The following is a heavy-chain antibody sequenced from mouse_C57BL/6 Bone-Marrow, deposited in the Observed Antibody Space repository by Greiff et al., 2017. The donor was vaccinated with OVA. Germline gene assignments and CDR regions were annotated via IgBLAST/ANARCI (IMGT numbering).Heavy chain of an antibody. CDR2: IRLKSDNYAT. V-gene: IGHV6-3*01. CDR3: TAERTFYAMDD. CDR1: GFTFSNYW. J-gene: IGHJ4*01. Sequence: EVMLVESGGGLVQPGGSMKLSCVASGFTFSNYWMNWVRQSPEKGLEWVAQIRLKSDNYATHYAVSVKGRFTISRDASKSSVYLQMNNLRAEDTGIYYCTAERTFYAMDDWGKGTSVTVSS.